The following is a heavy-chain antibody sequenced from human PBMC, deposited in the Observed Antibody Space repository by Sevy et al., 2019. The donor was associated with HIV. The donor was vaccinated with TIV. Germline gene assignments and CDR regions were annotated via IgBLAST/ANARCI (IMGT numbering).Heavy chain of an antibody. CDR2: ISSSGSTI. V-gene: IGHV3-11*01. J-gene: IGHJ4*02. D-gene: IGHD3-3*01. CDR1: GFTFSDYY. Sequence: GGSLRLSCAASGFTFSDYYMSWIRQAPGKGLEWVSYISSSGSTIYYADSVKGRFTISRDNAKNSLYLQMNSLRAEETAVYYCAGITIFGVVIIWGQGTLVTVSS. CDR3: AGITIFGVVII.